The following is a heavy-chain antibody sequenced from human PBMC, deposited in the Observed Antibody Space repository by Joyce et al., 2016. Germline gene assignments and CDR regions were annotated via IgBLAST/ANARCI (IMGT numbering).Heavy chain of an antibody. V-gene: IGHV3-30*18. CDR2: ISHDESNE. D-gene: IGHD3-22*01. CDR1: GFTFRGSG. CDR3: SKEDYYDGAGYLDY. J-gene: IGHJ4*02. Sequence: QVHLVESGGGVVQPGRSLRLSCTVSGFTFRGSGMHWVRQAPGKGPQLVTYISHDESNEYYAVSVKGLFTISRDNSNNILFLQMNSLRADDTAVYYCSKEDYYDGAGYLDYWGQGTLVTVSS.